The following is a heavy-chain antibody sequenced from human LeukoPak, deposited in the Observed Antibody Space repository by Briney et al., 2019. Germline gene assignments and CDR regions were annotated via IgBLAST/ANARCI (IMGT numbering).Heavy chain of an antibody. Sequence: GGSLRLSCAASGFTFSSYAMHWVRQAPGKGLEWVAVISYDGSNKYYADSVKGRFTISRDNSKNTLYLQMNSLRAEDTAVYYCASVAGTGYFDYWGQGTLVTVSS. CDR1: GFTFSSYA. CDR3: ASVAGTGYFDY. CDR2: ISYDGSNK. V-gene: IGHV3-30-3*01. J-gene: IGHJ4*02. D-gene: IGHD6-19*01.